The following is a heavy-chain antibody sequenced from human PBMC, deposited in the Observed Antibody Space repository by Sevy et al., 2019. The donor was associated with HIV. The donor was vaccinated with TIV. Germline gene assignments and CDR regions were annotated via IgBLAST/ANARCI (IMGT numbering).Heavy chain of an antibody. J-gene: IGHJ3*02. Sequence: GESLKISCKGSGYSFTSYWIGWVRQMPGKGLEWMGIIYPGDSDTRYSPSFQGQVTISADKSISTAYLQWSSLKASDTAMYYCAGAVYYYDSSGYHQDAFDIWGQGTMVTVSS. D-gene: IGHD3-22*01. CDR1: GYSFTSYW. CDR2: IYPGDSDT. V-gene: IGHV5-51*01. CDR3: AGAVYYYDSSGYHQDAFDI.